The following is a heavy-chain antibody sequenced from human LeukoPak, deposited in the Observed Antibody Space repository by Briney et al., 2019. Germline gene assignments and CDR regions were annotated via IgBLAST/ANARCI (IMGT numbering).Heavy chain of an antibody. CDR3: AKSPYRFDVFDI. CDR2: ISGRSGTT. CDR1: GFTLTSSA. D-gene: IGHD2-21*01. J-gene: IGHJ3*02. Sequence: GGSLRLSCVASGFTLTSSAMSWVRQAPGKGLEWVSAISGRSGTTYYADSVKGRFTISRDNSKNTLYLQMNSLRAGDTAVYYCAKSPYRFDVFDIWGQGTMVTVSS. V-gene: IGHV3-23*01.